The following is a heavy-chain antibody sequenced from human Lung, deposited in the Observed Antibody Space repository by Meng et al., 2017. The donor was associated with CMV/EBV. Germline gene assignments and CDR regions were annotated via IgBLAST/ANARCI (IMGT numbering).Heavy chain of an antibody. V-gene: IGHV4-4*02. D-gene: IGHD6-19*01. CDR2: IYHSGST. CDR3: ASFPPPGKQWLVTDY. J-gene: IGHJ4*02. CDR1: GGSISSSNW. Sequence: VRLQEAGPRLVKPSGTLSLTCAVSGGSISSSNWWSWVRQPPGKGLEWIGEIYHSGSTNYNPSLKSRVTISVDKSKNQFSLKLSSVTAADTAVYYCASFPPPGKQWLVTDYWGQGTLVTVSS.